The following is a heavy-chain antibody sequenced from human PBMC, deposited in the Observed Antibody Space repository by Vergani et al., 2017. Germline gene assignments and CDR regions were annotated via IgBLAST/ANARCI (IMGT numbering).Heavy chain of an antibody. CDR1: GYTFTGYY. J-gene: IGHJ4*02. CDR3: ARTEGSGDLFDY. Sequence: QVQLVQSGAEVKKPGASVKVSCKASGYTFTGYYIHWVRQAPGQGLEWMGIINPSGGSTSYAQKFQGRVTMTRDTSTSTVYMELSSLRSEDTAVYYCARTEGSGDLFDYWGQGTLVTVSS. D-gene: IGHD3-10*01. CDR2: INPSGGST. V-gene: IGHV1-46*01.